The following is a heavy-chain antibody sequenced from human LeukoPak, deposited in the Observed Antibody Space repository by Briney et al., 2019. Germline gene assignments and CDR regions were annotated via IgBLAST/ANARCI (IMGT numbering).Heavy chain of an antibody. V-gene: IGHV3-30-3*01. CDR3: ARDSSGYYFDDAFDI. J-gene: IGHJ3*02. D-gene: IGHD3-22*01. CDR1: GFTFSSYA. CDR2: ISYDGSNK. Sequence: GRSLRLSCAASGFTFSSYAMHWVRQAPGKGLEWVAVISYDGSNKYYADSVKGRFTISRVNSKNTLYLQMNSLRAEDTAVYYCARDSSGYYFDDAFDIWGQGTMVTVSS.